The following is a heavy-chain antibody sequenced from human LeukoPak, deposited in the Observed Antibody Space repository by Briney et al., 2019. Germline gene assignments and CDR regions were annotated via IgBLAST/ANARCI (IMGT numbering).Heavy chain of an antibody. CDR3: AKGPRVPAADYYFDY. CDR1: GFTFSNYA. Sequence: GGSLRLSCAASGFTFSNYAMSWVRQAPGKGLEWVSAISGSGGSGGTTYYADSVKDRFTISRDNSKNTLYLQLNSLRAEDTAVYYCAKGPRVPAADYYFDYWGQGTLVTVSS. D-gene: IGHD2-2*01. CDR2: ISGSGGSGGTT. V-gene: IGHV3-23*01. J-gene: IGHJ4*02.